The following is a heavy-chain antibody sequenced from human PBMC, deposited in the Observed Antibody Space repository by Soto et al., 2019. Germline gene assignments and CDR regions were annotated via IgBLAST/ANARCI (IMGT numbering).Heavy chain of an antibody. Sequence: ASVKVSCKASGYTFTSYAMHWVRQAPGQRLEWMGWINAGNGNTKYSQKFQGRVTITRDTSASTAYMELSSLRSEGTAVYYCARDSIVVVPAAILGFYYYYGMDVWGQGTTVTVSS. J-gene: IGHJ6*02. D-gene: IGHD2-2*01. V-gene: IGHV1-3*01. CDR3: ARDSIVVVPAAILGFYYYYGMDV. CDR2: INAGNGNT. CDR1: GYTFTSYA.